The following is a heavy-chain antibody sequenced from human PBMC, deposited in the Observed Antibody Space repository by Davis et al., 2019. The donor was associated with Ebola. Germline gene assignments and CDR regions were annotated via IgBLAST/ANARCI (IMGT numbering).Heavy chain of an antibody. CDR3: ARVPSYSSSWYSGSKVFDY. J-gene: IGHJ4*02. V-gene: IGHV1-18*01. Sequence: ASVKVSCKASGGTFSSYGISWVRQAPGQGLEWMGWISAYNGNTNYAQKLQGRVTMTTDTSTSTAYMELRSLRSDDTAVYYCARVPSYSSSWYSGSKVFDYWGQGTLVTVSS. CDR1: GGTFSSYG. D-gene: IGHD6-13*01. CDR2: ISAYNGNT.